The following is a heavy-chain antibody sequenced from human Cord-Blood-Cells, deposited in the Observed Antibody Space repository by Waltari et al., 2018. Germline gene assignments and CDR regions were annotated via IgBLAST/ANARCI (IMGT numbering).Heavy chain of an antibody. CDR2: IYPGDSDT. V-gene: IGHV5-51*01. J-gene: IGHJ3*02. CDR1: GYSFTSYW. CDR3: ARSNVLRYFDWLKPYAFDI. D-gene: IGHD3-9*01. Sequence: EVKLVPSGAEVKKPGESLKISCKGSGYSFTSYWIGWVRQMPGNGLEWMGIIYPGDSDTRYSPSFQGQVTISADKSISTAYLQWSSLKASDTAMYYCARSNVLRYFDWLKPYAFDIWGQGTMVTVSS.